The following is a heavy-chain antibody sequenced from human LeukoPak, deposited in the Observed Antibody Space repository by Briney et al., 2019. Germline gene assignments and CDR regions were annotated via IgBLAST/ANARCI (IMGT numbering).Heavy chain of an antibody. CDR2: IIPIFGTA. J-gene: IGHJ3*02. D-gene: IGHD3-3*01. Sequence: SVKVSCKASGGTFSSYAISWVRQAPGQGLEWMGGIIPIFGTANYAQEFQGRVTITADESTSTAYMELSSLRSEDTAVYYCALRFLELKPVVGAFDIWGQGTMVTVSS. V-gene: IGHV1-69*13. CDR1: GGTFSSYA. CDR3: ALRFLELKPVVGAFDI.